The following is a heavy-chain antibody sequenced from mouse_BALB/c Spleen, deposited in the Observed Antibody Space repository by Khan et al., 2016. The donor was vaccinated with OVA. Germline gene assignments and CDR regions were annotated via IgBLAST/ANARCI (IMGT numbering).Heavy chain of an antibody. CDR3: ERGYGEDFDY. V-gene: IGHV3-2*02. CDR1: GYSITSDYA. Sequence: EVQLQESGPGLVKPSQSLSLICTVTGYSITSDYAWNWIRQFPGNILEWMGFLSYSGNTNYNPSLKSRISITRDTSTNQFFLQLNSVTTEDTATYNGERGYGEDFDYWGHGTTLTVSS. J-gene: IGHJ2*01. D-gene: IGHD1-1*02. CDR2: LSYSGNT.